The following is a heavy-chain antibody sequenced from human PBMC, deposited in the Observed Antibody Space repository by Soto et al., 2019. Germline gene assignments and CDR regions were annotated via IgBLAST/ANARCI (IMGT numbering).Heavy chain of an antibody. CDR1: GGSISSGGYS. CDR2: IYHSGGT. D-gene: IGHD5-12*01. V-gene: IGHV4-30-2*01. J-gene: IGHJ4*02. Sequence: QLQLQESGSGLVKPSQTLSLTCAVSGGSISSGGYSWSWIRQPPGKGLEWIGYIYHSGGTYYNPSLKGRVTISVDRSKHQFSLKLRSVTAADTAVYYCAAGGGLPRYYWGQGTLVTVSS. CDR3: AAGGGLPRYY.